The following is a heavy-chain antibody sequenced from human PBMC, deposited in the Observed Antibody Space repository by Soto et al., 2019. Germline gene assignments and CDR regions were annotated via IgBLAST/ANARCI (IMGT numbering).Heavy chain of an antibody. D-gene: IGHD3-9*01. V-gene: IGHV3-23*01. CDR2: ISDTGGST. Sequence: EVQLLESGGGLVQPGGSLRLSCAGSGFIFSSYAMSWVRQAPGKGLEWVSGISDTGGSTYYADSVKGRFTISRDNSKNTLYLQMNSLRAEDTAVYYCASVNYDILTGPRYFDYWGQGTLVTVSS. CDR1: GFIFSSYA. J-gene: IGHJ4*02. CDR3: ASVNYDILTGPRYFDY.